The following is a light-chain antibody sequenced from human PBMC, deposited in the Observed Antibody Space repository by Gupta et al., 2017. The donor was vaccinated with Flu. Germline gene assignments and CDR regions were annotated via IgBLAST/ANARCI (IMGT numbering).Light chain of an antibody. CDR3: QQYNSDPRT. J-gene: IGKJ4*01. CDR1: QSISSW. CDR2: KAS. V-gene: IGKV1-5*03. Sequence: DIQMTQSPSTLSASVGDRVTITCRASQSISSWLAWYQQKPGKAPKLLIYKASSLESGVPSRFSGSGSGTEFTLTISSLQPDDFATYYCQQYNSDPRTFGGGTKVEIK.